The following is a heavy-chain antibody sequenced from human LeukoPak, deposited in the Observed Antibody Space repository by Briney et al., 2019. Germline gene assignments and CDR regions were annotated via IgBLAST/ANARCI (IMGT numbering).Heavy chain of an antibody. CDR1: GYTFTSYA. D-gene: IGHD5-24*01. Sequence: ASVKVSCKASGYTFTSYAMHWVRQAPGQRLEWMGWINAGNGNTEYSQKFQGRVTITRDTSASTAYMELSSLRSEDTAVYYCARDSDLFGDGYNTDGFDYWGQGTLVTVSS. J-gene: IGHJ4*02. CDR2: INAGNGNT. CDR3: ARDSDLFGDGYNTDGFDY. V-gene: IGHV1-3*01.